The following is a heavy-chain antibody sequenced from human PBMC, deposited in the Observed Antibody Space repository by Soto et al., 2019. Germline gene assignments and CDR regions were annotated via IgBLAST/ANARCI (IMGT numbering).Heavy chain of an antibody. V-gene: IGHV4-59*01. CDR3: ARYSGTYYVY. J-gene: IGHJ4*02. D-gene: IGHD1-26*01. Sequence: QVQLQESGPGLVKPSETLSLTCTVSGGSISSYYWCCVRQPPGKGLEWSGYIYYSGSANYNPSLKSRVTISVDTSKNQLSLKLSSVTAADTAVYYCARYSGTYYVYWGQGTLVTVSS. CDR2: IYYSGSA. CDR1: GGSISSYY.